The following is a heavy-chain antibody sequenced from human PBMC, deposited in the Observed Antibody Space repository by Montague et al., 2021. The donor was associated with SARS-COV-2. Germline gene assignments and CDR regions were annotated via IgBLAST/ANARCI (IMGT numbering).Heavy chain of an antibody. V-gene: IGHV4-34*01. Sequence: SETLSLTCAVYGGSFSDYNWTWIRQPPGKGLEWIGEINHRGSTNYNPPLQSRVTISVDTSKNQFSLKMTSVTAADTAVYYCARGRQHINMVVVVVTGGEYYFDYWGQGTLVAVSS. CDR1: GGSFSDYN. CDR2: INHRGST. CDR3: ARGRQHINMVVVVVTGGEYYFDY. D-gene: IGHD3-22*01. J-gene: IGHJ4*02.